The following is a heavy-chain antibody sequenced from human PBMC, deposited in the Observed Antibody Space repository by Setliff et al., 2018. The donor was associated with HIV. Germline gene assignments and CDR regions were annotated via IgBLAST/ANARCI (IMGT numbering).Heavy chain of an antibody. Sequence: PSETLSLTCTVSGGSISSGVYYWSWIRLHPGKGLEWIGYIYHSGSTYYNPSLKSRVSISLDTSKNQFSLKLSSVTAADTAVYYCARAPNQPYHYMDVWGKGTTVTVSS. V-gene: IGHV4-31*03. J-gene: IGHJ6*03. CDR2: IYHSGST. CDR3: ARAPNQPYHYMDV. CDR1: GGSISSGVYY. D-gene: IGHD2-2*01.